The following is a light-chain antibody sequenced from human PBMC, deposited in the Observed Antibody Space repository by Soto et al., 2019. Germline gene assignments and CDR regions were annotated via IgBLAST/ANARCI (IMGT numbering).Light chain of an antibody. Sequence: DIQISQSPSTLSASVGDRVTITCRTSQSITNWLAWYQQKPGKAPKLLIYDASILQSGVPSRFSGSGSETEFTLIISSLQPDDFATYYCQQYTGYSFGPGTKVDLK. CDR1: QSITNW. J-gene: IGKJ3*01. CDR3: QQYTGYS. V-gene: IGKV1-5*01. CDR2: DAS.